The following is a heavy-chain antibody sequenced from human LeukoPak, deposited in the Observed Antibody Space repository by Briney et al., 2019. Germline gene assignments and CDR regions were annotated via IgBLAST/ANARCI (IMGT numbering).Heavy chain of an antibody. CDR3: ARDDCGDTCYPGGY. V-gene: IGHV1-3*01. CDR1: GYIFTRYF. D-gene: IGHD2-21*01. Sequence: ASVKVSCRASGYIFTRYFLHWVRQAPGKRPEWMGGIKAGNGDTKYSQNFQDRLTITRDTSASTVYMELSSLTSEDTALYYCARDDCGDTCYPGGYWGQGTLVTVSS. J-gene: IGHJ4*02. CDR2: IKAGNGDT.